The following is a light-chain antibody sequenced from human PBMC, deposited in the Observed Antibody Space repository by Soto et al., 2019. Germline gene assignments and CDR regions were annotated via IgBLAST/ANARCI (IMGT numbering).Light chain of an antibody. CDR3: QHRSNWPPVT. CDR2: NAS. V-gene: IGKV3-11*01. Sequence: EIVLTPSPATLSLSPGERATLSCRASQSVRSYLAWYQHRPGQAPRLLIYNASNRAAGIPARFSGSGSGTDFTLTISSLEPEDFAVYYCQHRSNWPPVTFGGGTKVEIK. J-gene: IGKJ4*01. CDR1: QSVRSY.